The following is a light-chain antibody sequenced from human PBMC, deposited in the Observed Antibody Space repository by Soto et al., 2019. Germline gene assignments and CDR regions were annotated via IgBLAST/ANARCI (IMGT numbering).Light chain of an antibody. CDR2: DVS. Sequence: QSALTQPASVSGSPGQSITISCTGTSRDVGGYNSVSWYQQHPGKTPKLMIYDVSNRPSGVSDRFSGSKSGHTASLTISGLQADDDCKEYCGSDTCNSPHLVLGRVTEQTV. CDR3: GSDTCNSPHLV. J-gene: IGLJ2*01. V-gene: IGLV2-14*01. CDR1: SRDVGGYNS.